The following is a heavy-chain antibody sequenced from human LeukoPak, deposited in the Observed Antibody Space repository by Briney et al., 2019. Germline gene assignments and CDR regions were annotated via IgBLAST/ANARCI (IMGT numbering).Heavy chain of an antibody. CDR1: GGTFSSYT. D-gene: IGHD1-26*01. J-gene: IGHJ5*02. Sequence: SVKVSXKASGGTFSSYTISWVRQAPGQGLEWMGRIIPILGIANYAQKFQGRVTITADKSTSTAYMELSSLRSEDTAVYYCALRGSHYGYNWFDPWGQGTLVTVSS. CDR2: IIPILGIA. CDR3: ALRGSHYGYNWFDP. V-gene: IGHV1-69*02.